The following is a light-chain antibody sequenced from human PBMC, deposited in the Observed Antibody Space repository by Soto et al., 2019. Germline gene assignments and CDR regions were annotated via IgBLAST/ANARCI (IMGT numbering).Light chain of an antibody. J-gene: IGLJ2*01. V-gene: IGLV1-40*01. CDR1: SSNLGAGYD. CDR2: GNR. Sequence: QSVLTQPPSVSGAPGQRVTISCTGNSSNLGAGYDVHWYQQLPGAAPKLVIFGNRNRPSGVPERFSGSKSGTSASLAITGLQAEDEADYYCCSYADSYRVFGGGTKLTVL. CDR3: CSYADSYRV.